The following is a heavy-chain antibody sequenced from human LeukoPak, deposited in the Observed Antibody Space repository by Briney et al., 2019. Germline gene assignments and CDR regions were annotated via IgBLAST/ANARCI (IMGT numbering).Heavy chain of an antibody. CDR1: GFTFSSYA. J-gene: IGHJ4*02. CDR2: ISGSGGST. V-gene: IGHV3-23*01. D-gene: IGHD3-22*01. Sequence: GGSLRLSCAASGFTFSSYAMSWVRQAPGKGLEWVSAISGSGGSTYYADSVKGRFTISRDNSKNTLYLQMNSLRAEDTAVYYCAKGGRPGYYYDSSGYYPFYFDYWGQGTLVTVPS. CDR3: AKGGRPGYYYDSSGYYPFYFDY.